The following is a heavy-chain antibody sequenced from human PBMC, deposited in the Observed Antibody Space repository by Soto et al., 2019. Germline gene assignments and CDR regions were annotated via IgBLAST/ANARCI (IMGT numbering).Heavy chain of an antibody. D-gene: IGHD2-2*01. J-gene: IGHJ3*01. CDR3: AKDTWTSSTCTTSGLEL. V-gene: IGHV3-30*18. CDR1: GFIFSDYG. CDR2: VSYDGNKK. Sequence: GGSLRLSCAASGFIFSDYGMHWVRQAPGKGLDWVAVVSYDGNKKYYGDSVKGRFTVSRDNSMHTLYLQMNNLGAEDTAVYYCAKDTWTSSTCTTSGLELWGQGTMVTVSS.